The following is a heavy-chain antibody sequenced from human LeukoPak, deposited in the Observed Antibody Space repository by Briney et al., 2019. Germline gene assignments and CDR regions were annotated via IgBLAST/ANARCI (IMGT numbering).Heavy chain of an antibody. J-gene: IGHJ4*02. V-gene: IGHV4-59*01. CDR2: IYYSGST. CDR3: ARVFLPTYFDY. Sequence: SETLSLTCTVSGGSISSYYWRWIRQPPGKGLEWIGYIYYSGSTNYNPSLKSRVTISVDTSKNQFSLKLSSVTAADTAVYYCARVFLPTYFDYWGQGTLVTVSS. CDR1: GGSISSYY. D-gene: IGHD3-3*01.